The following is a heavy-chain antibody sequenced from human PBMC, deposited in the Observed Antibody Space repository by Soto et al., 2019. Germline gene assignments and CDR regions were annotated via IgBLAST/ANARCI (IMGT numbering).Heavy chain of an antibody. J-gene: IGHJ4*02. D-gene: IGHD2-15*01. Sequence: QVQLVQSGAEVREPGSSVKVSCKPSGGTFTNYSISWVRQAPGQGLEWMGSIIPIRGRANYAQRFKGRVSITEDKFTSTVDVEGYSLGSDDTAVYYCATDRGFCTGGSCNWGQGTLVTVSS. V-gene: IGHV1-69*08. CDR3: ATDRGFCTGGSCN. CDR2: IIPIRGRA. CDR1: GGTFTNYS.